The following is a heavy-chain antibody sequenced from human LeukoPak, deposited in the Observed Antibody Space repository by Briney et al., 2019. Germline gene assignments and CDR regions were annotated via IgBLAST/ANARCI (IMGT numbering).Heavy chain of an antibody. D-gene: IGHD5-18*01. CDR2: IKQDGSEK. J-gene: IGHJ4*02. CDR3: ARADTAMVPFDY. CDR1: GFTCSSYW. V-gene: IGHV3-7*03. Sequence: GGSLRLSCAASGFTCSSYWMSWVRQAPGKGLEWVANIKQDGSEKYYVDSVKGQFTISRDNAKNSLYLQVNSLRAEDTAVYYCARADTAMVPFDYWGQGTLVTVSS.